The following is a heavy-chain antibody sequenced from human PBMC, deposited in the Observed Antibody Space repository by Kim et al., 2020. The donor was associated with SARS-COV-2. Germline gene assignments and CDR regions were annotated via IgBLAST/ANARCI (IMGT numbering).Heavy chain of an antibody. J-gene: IGHJ3*01. Sequence: SETLSLTCTVSGGSISSGGYYWSWIRQHPGKGLEWIGSIYYSGSTYYNPSLKSRVTFSVNTYKNQFPLMLSPGTAEATPVYYCADPPTVVVIAISAFD. D-gene: IGHD2-21*01. CDR2: IYYSGST. V-gene: IGHV4-31*03. CDR3: ADPPTVVVIAISAFD. CDR1: GGSISSGGYY.